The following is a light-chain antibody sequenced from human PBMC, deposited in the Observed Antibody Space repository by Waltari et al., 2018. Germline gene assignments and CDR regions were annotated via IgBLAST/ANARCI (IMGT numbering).Light chain of an antibody. CDR1: ESISKY. V-gene: IGKV3-20*01. CDR2: AAS. J-gene: IGKJ1*01. CDR3: QMYVRLPVT. Sequence: DIVLTQSPGTLSLSPGERATLSCRASESISKYLAWYQQRPGQAPRLLIYAASNRATGVPDRFSGSGSGTDSSLTISRLEPEDFAVYYCQMYVRLPVTFGQGTKVEIK.